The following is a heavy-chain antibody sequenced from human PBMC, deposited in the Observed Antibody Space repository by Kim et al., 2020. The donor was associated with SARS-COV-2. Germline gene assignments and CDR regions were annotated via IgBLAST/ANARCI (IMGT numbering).Heavy chain of an antibody. Sequence: GGSLRLSCAASGFTFSNYGIHWVRQAPGKGLEWVAVIWYDGNNKYYADSVKGRFTISRDNSKNMLYLQMNSLRAEDTAVYYCARDPTYQYGSAPDYDYYYGMDVWGQGTTVTVSS. CDR3: ARDPTYQYGSAPDYDYYYGMDV. J-gene: IGHJ6*02. CDR1: GFTFSNYG. CDR2: IWYDGNNK. V-gene: IGHV3-33*01. D-gene: IGHD3-10*01.